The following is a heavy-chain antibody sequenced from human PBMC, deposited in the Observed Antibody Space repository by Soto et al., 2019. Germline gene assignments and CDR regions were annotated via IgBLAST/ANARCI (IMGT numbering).Heavy chain of an antibody. V-gene: IGHV4-34*01. Sequence: SETLSITCAVYGGSFSGYYWSWIRQPPGKGLEWIGEINHSGSTNYNPSLKSRVTISVDTSKNQFSLKLSSVTAADTAVYYCARVGRYYGMDVWGQGTTVTVSS. CDR1: GGSFSGYY. CDR2: INHSGST. J-gene: IGHJ6*02. CDR3: ARVGRYYGMDV.